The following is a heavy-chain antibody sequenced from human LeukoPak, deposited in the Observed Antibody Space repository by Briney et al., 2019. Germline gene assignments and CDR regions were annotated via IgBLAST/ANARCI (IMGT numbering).Heavy chain of an antibody. Sequence: PSETLSLTCTVSGAPVFNHYWSWIRQPPGKSLEWLGYIYHSGRTKYNPSLESRVTISVDRSKDQFSLKLPSVTAADTAVYYCASLEEYGTSDYWGQGTLVTVSS. V-gene: IGHV4-59*02. D-gene: IGHD1-1*01. CDR1: GAPVFNHY. J-gene: IGHJ4*02. CDR3: ASLEEYGTSDY. CDR2: IYHSGRT.